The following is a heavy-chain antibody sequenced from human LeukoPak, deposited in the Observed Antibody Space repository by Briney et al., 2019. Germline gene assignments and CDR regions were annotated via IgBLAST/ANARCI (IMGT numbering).Heavy chain of an antibody. CDR1: GFTFSSFA. D-gene: IGHD1-26*01. CDR3: AKGHQIVGAYNLHY. J-gene: IGHJ4*02. Sequence: PGGSLRLSCAASGFTFSSFAMSWVRQGPGKGLEWASAISGSGHTTYYADSVKGRFTISRDNSKNTLYLQMSSLRAEDTAVYYCAKGHQIVGAYNLHYRGQGTLVTVSS. CDR2: ISGSGHTT. V-gene: IGHV3-23*01.